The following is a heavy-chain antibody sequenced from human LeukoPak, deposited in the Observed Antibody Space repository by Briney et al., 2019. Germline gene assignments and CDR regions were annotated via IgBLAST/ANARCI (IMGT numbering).Heavy chain of an antibody. Sequence: GESLKISCKGSGYSFTSYWIGWVRQMPGKGLEWMGIIYPGDSDTRYSPSFQGQVTISADKSISTAYLQWSSLKASDTATYYCARWAGDSSGYYYVAALDWGQGTLVTVSS. CDR1: GYSFTSYW. D-gene: IGHD3-22*01. J-gene: IGHJ4*02. CDR2: IYPGDSDT. V-gene: IGHV5-51*01. CDR3: ARWAGDSSGYYYVAALD.